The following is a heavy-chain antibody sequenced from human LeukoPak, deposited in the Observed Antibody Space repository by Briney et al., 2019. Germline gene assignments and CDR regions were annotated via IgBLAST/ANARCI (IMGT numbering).Heavy chain of an antibody. CDR2: ISSSSTTI. V-gene: IGHV3-48*04. CDR3: ARETRVRWTDY. Sequence: GGSLRLSCAASRFTFSIFAMDWVRQAPGKGLEWLSYISSSSTTIYYADSVKGRFTISRDNAKNSLYLQMNSLRAEDTAVCYCARETRVRWTDYWGQGILVTVSS. D-gene: IGHD5-24*01. CDR1: RFTFSIFA. J-gene: IGHJ4*02.